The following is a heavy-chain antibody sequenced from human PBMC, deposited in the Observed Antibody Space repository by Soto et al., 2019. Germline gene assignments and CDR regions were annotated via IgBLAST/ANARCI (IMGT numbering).Heavy chain of an antibody. J-gene: IGHJ4*02. D-gene: IGHD5-18*01. CDR3: ARERTVDTISGYFDY. V-gene: IGHV1-69*13. Sequence: ASVKVSCKASGGTFSSYAISWVRQAPGQGLEWMGGIIPIFGTANYAQKFQGRVTITADESTSTAYMELSSLRSEDTAVYYCARERTVDTISGYFDYWGQGTLVTVSS. CDR2: IIPIFGTA. CDR1: GGTFSSYA.